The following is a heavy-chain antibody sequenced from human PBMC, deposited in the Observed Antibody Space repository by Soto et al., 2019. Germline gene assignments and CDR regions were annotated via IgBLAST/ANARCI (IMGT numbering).Heavy chain of an antibody. Sequence: GGSLRLSCAASGFTFSRYAMHWVRQAPGKGLEYVSAISSNGGSTFYADSVKGRFTISRDNSKNTLYLQMSSLRAEDTAVYYCVKDLEADYYDSSGYYDYWGQGTLVTV. D-gene: IGHD3-22*01. V-gene: IGHV3-64D*06. CDR2: ISSNGGST. CDR1: GFTFSRYA. J-gene: IGHJ4*02. CDR3: VKDLEADYYDSSGYYDY.